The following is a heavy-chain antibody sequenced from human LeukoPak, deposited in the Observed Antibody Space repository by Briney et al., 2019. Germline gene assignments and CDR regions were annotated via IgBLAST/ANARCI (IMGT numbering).Heavy chain of an antibody. Sequence: GRSLRLSCAASGFTFSSYAMHWVHQAPGKGLEWVAVISYDGSNKYYADSVKGRFTISRDNSKNTLYLQMNSLRAEDTAVYYCASYSSPDFDYWGQGTLVTVSS. CDR2: ISYDGSNK. D-gene: IGHD2-21*01. V-gene: IGHV3-30*01. CDR1: GFTFSSYA. CDR3: ASYSSPDFDY. J-gene: IGHJ4*02.